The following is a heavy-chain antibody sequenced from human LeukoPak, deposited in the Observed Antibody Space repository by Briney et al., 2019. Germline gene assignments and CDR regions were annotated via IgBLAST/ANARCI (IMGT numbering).Heavy chain of an antibody. V-gene: IGHV4-34*01. J-gene: IGHJ4*02. CDR2: INHSGST. Sequence: SETLPLTCAVYGGSFSGYYWSWIRQPPGKGLEWIGEINHSGSTNYNPSLKSRVTISVDTSKNQFSLKLSSVTAADTAVYYCARSRRRITMVRGVIPYFDYWGQGTLVTVSS. D-gene: IGHD3-10*01. CDR1: GGSFSGYY. CDR3: ARSRRRITMVRGVIPYFDY.